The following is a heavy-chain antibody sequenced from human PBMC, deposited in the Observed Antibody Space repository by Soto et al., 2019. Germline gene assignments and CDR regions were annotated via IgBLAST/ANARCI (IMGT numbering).Heavy chain of an antibody. CDR2: ISSSSSTI. CDR3: ARGDSGYAHGYYYYGMDV. V-gene: IGHV3-48*01. Sequence: EVQLVESGGGLVQPGGSLRLSCAASGFTFSSYSMNWVRQAPGKGLEWVSYISSSSSTIYYADSVKGRFTISRDNAKNSLYQQMNSLGAEDTAVYYCARGDSGYAHGYYYYGMDVWGQGTTVTVSS. D-gene: IGHD5-12*01. J-gene: IGHJ6*02. CDR1: GFTFSSYS.